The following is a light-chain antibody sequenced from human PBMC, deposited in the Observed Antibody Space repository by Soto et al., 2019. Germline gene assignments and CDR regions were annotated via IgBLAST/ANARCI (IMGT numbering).Light chain of an antibody. J-gene: IGKJ5*01. CDR3: QQRSEWPVS. CDR2: DAS. V-gene: IGKV3-11*01. CDR1: QSVSSN. Sequence: EIVMTQSPATLSVSPGERATLSCRASQSVSSNLAWYQQKPGQAPRLLISDASNRATGIPARCSASGSGTDFTLTISSLEPDDFAVYYCQQRSEWPVSFGQGTRLEIK.